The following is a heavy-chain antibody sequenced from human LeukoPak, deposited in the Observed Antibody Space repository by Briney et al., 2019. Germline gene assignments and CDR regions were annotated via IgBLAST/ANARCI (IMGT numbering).Heavy chain of an antibody. CDR2: LYYSGST. CDR1: GGSISSGNFY. V-gene: IGHV4-39*01. J-gene: IGHJ4*02. D-gene: IGHD4-17*01. Sequence: SETLSLTCTVSGGSISSGNFYWGWIRQPPGKGLEWIGGLYYSGSTYYKLSLKSRVTISVDTSKNQFSLKLGSVTAADTAVYYCARHALTTVTDGFDYWGQGTLVTVSS. CDR3: ARHALTTVTDGFDY.